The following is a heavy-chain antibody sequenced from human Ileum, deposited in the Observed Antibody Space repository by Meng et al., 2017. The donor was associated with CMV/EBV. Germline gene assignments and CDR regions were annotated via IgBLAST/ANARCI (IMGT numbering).Heavy chain of an antibody. Sequence: GESLKISCAASGFTFSSYGMHWVRQAPGKGLEWVAFIRYDGSNKYYADSVKGRFTISRDNSKNTLYLQMNSLRAEDTAVYYCARVWEIAARPNDYWGQGTLVTVSS. CDR3: ARVWEIAARPNDY. J-gene: IGHJ4*02. CDR2: IRYDGSNK. V-gene: IGHV3-30*02. D-gene: IGHD6-6*01. CDR1: GFTFSSYG.